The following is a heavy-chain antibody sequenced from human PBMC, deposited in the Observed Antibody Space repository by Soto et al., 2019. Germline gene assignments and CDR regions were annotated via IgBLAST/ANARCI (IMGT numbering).Heavy chain of an antibody. CDR3: ATYSSTLNWLGP. J-gene: IGHJ5*02. CDR2: INPDSGGT. Sequence: ASGKVSCKASGYTFTGYYIRWVRQAPGQGLEWMGWINPDSGGTNYAQKFQGRVTMTRDTSISTAYMELSRLRSDDTAVYYCATYSSTLNWLGPWGRGPLFAVAS. V-gene: IGHV1-2*02. D-gene: IGHD6-13*01. CDR1: GYTFTGYY.